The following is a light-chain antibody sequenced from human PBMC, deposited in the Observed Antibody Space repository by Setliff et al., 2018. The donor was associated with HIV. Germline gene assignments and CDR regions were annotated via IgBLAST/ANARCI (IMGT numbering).Light chain of an antibody. CDR3: CSYAGSNTYV. J-gene: IGLJ1*01. V-gene: IGLV2-23*02. CDR2: EVT. CDR1: SSDVGNYNL. Sequence: QSALTQPASVSGSPGQSITISCTGTSSDVGNYNLVSWYQQHPGKAPKIMIHEVTKRPSGVSDRFSGSKSGNTASLTISGPQTEDEADYYCCSYAGSNTYVFGTGTKVTVL.